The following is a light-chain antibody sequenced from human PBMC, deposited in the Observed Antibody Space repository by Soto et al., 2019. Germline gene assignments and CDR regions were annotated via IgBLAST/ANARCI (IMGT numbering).Light chain of an antibody. CDR3: CSYAGSYYV. CDR2: DVS. CDR1: SSDVGGYNY. V-gene: IGLV2-11*01. J-gene: IGLJ1*01. Sequence: QSALTQPRSVSGSPGQSVTISCTGTSSDVGGYNYVSWYQQHPGKAPKLMIYDVSKRPSGVPDRFSGSKSGNTASRTISGRQAEDEADYCCCSYAGSYYVFGTGTKLTVL.